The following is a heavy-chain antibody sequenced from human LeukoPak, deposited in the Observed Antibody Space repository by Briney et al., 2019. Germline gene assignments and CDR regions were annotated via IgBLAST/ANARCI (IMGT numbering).Heavy chain of an antibody. Sequence: GGSLRLSCAASGFTFDDYGMSWVRQAPGKGLEWVANIKQDGSEKYYVDSVKGRFTISRDNAKNSLYLQMNSLRAEDTAVYYCARESYYDSSGYYNYYYYYMDVWGKGTTVTVSS. CDR1: GFTFDDYG. CDR2: IKQDGSEK. D-gene: IGHD3-22*01. J-gene: IGHJ6*03. CDR3: ARESYYDSSGYYNYYYYYMDV. V-gene: IGHV3-7*01.